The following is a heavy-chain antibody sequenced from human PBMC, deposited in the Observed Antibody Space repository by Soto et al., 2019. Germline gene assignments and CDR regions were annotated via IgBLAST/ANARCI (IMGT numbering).Heavy chain of an antibody. V-gene: IGHV1-69*01. CDR3: ARSQGSSTSLEIYYYYYYGMDV. CDR1: GGTFSSYA. D-gene: IGHD2-2*01. CDR2: IIPIVGSA. Sequence: QVQLVQSGAEVKKPGSSVKVSCKASGGTFSSYAISWVRQAPGQGLEWMGGIIPIVGSANYEQKFQGRVTMTADESTSTAYMELSSLRSEDTAVYYCARSQGSSTSLEIYYYYYYGMDVWGQGTTVTVSS. J-gene: IGHJ6*02.